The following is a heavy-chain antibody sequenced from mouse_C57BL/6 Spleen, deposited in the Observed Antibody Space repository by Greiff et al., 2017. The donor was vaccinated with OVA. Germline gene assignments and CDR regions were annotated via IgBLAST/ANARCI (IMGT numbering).Heavy chain of an antibody. J-gene: IGHJ4*01. D-gene: IGHD3-3*01. CDR1: GFSLTSYG. Sequence: VHLVESEPGLVQPSQSLSITCTVSGFSLTSYGVHWVRQSPGKGLEWLGVIWSGGSTDYNAAFISRLSISKDNSKSQVFFKMNSLQADDTAIYYCARNWGGPFYAMDYWGQGTSVTVSS. V-gene: IGHV2-2*01. CDR3: ARNWGGPFYAMDY. CDR2: IWSGGST.